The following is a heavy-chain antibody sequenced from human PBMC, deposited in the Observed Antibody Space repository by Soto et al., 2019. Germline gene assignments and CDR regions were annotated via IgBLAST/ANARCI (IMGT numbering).Heavy chain of an antibody. CDR1: GYTFTSYG. CDR3: ARDTSSTSCYVCLGNDY. CDR2: ISAYNGNT. J-gene: IGHJ4*02. V-gene: IGHV1-18*01. Sequence: ASVKVSCKASGYTFTSYGISWVRQAPGQGLEWMGWISAYNGNTNYAQKLQGRVTMTTDTSTSTAYMELRSLRSDDTAVYYCARDTSSTSCYVCLGNDYWGQGTLVPVSS. D-gene: IGHD2-2*01.